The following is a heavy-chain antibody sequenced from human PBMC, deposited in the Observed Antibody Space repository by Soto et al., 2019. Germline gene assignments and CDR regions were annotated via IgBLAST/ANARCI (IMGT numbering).Heavy chain of an antibody. CDR3: ARVKRSTSRLDP. Sequence: PSETLSLTCSVSGDSVSSGAYYWSWIRQPPGKGLEWIGYVYYSGSTSYNPSLETGVTISVDTSKNQFSLKLTSVTPADTAIYYGARVKRSTSRLDPWGQGTLVPVSS. D-gene: IGHD1-26*01. J-gene: IGHJ5*02. CDR2: VYYSGST. CDR1: GDSVSSGAYY. V-gene: IGHV4-61*08.